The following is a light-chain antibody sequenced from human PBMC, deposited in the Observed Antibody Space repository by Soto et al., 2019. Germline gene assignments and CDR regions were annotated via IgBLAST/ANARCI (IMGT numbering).Light chain of an antibody. V-gene: IGKV3-11*01. CDR2: DAS. CDR3: QQRSDWPPGT. J-gene: IGKJ4*01. Sequence: PGERATLSCRASQGVGSYLAWYQQKPGQAPRLLIYDASHRATDIPARFSGSGSGTDFTLTISSLEPEDFAVYYCQQRSDWPPGTFGGGTKVDIK. CDR1: QGVGSY.